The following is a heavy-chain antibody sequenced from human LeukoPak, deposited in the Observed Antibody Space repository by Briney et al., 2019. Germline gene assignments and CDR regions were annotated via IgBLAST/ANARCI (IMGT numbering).Heavy chain of an antibody. CDR2: IVGSSST. CDR3: ARIGAGSSRDY. Sequence: GESLRLSCAASGFTFSNFAMTWVRQAPGKGLEWVSSIVGSSSTYYADSLKGRFTISRDNAKNSLYLQMNSLRAEDTAVYYCARIGAGSSRDYWGQGTLVTVSS. D-gene: IGHD6-13*01. J-gene: IGHJ4*02. CDR1: GFTFSNFA. V-gene: IGHV3-21*01.